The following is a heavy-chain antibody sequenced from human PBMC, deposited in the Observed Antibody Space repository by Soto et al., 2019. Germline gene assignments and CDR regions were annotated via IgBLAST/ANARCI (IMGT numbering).Heavy chain of an antibody. D-gene: IGHD1-26*01. CDR1: GFTFSIYS. CDR3: ARVDTTGYYH. V-gene: IGHV3-48*02. J-gene: IGHJ5*02. CDR2: ISSSSSPI. Sequence: GGSLRLSCAASGFTFSIYSMSWVRQAPGKGLEWVSHISSSSSPIYYADSVRGRFTISRDNAKNSLYLQMNSLRDEDTAVYYCARVDTTGYYHWGQGTLVTVSS.